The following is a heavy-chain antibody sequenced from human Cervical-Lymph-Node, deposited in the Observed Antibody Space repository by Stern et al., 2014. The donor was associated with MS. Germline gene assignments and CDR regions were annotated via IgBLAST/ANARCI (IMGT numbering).Heavy chain of an antibody. CDR1: GFSLSTSGMC. Sequence: QVTLRESGPALVKPTQTLTLTCTFSGFSLSTSGMCVIWIRQPPGKALEWLTLIDWDDDKYYSTSLKTRLTISKDTSKNQVVLTMTNMDPVDTATYYCARTGAIAVAGTEYYFDYWGQGTLVTVSS. J-gene: IGHJ4*02. CDR3: ARTGAIAVAGTEYYFDY. D-gene: IGHD6-19*01. V-gene: IGHV2-70*01. CDR2: IDWDDDK.